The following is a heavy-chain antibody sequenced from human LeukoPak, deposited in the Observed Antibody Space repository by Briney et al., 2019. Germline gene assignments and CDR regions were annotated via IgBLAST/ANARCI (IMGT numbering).Heavy chain of an antibody. D-gene: IGHD3-3*01. CDR2: ISWNSGSI. V-gene: IGHV3-9*01. Sequence: GRSLRLSCAASGFTFDDYAMHWVRQAPGKGLECVSGISWNSGSIGYADSVKGRFTISRDNAKNSLYLQMNSLRAEDTALYYCAKDSENYDFWSGYYRGLGYYGMDVWGQGTTVTVSS. CDR3: AKDSENYDFWSGYYRGLGYYGMDV. J-gene: IGHJ6*02. CDR1: GFTFDDYA.